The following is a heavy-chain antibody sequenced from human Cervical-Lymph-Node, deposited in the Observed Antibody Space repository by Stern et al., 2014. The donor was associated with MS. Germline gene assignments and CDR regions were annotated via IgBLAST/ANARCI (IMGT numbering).Heavy chain of an antibody. J-gene: IGHJ3*02. CDR1: GFSFNSTGVG. D-gene: IGHD5-24*01. Sequence: QVTLKESGPTLVKPTQTLTLTCTFSGFSFNSTGVGVGWIRQPPGKALEWLAIIYWDDDKRYSPSLQSRHTITKDPSKDQVVLTMTNLDPVDTATYFCAHRHGWLRAFDIWGPGTTVTVSS. CDR2: IYWDDDK. CDR3: AHRHGWLRAFDI. V-gene: IGHV2-5*02.